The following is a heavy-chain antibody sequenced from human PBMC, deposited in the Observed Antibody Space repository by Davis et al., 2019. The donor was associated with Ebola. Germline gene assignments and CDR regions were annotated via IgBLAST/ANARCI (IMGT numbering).Heavy chain of an antibody. CDR2: VNPDGSKK. Sequence: GESLKISCVASGFIFSSYWMSWVRQAPGKGLEWVANVNPDGSKKNFVGSVKGRFTISRDNAKNSLFLQMNSLRSDDTAVYYCSTPGSWGPGTLVTVSS. J-gene: IGHJ5*02. CDR3: STPGS. CDR1: GFIFSSYW. V-gene: IGHV3-7*03.